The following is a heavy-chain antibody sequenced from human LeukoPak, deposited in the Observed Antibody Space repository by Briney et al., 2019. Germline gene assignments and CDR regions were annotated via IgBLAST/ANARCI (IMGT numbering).Heavy chain of an antibody. CDR1: GFTFSSYA. D-gene: IGHD3-22*01. Sequence: GGSLRLSCAASGFTFSSYAMSWVRRAPGKGLEWVSAISGSGGSTYYADSVKGRFTISRDNSKNTLYLQMNSLRAEDTAVYYCAKDLYYYDSSGYPSFDAFDIWGQGTMVTVSS. CDR2: ISGSGGST. V-gene: IGHV3-23*01. J-gene: IGHJ3*02. CDR3: AKDLYYYDSSGYPSFDAFDI.